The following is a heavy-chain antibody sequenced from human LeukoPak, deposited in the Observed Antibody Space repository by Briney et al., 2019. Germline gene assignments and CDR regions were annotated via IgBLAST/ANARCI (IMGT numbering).Heavy chain of an antibody. Sequence: RTGGSLRLSCAASGFTFDDYGMSWVRQAPGKGLEWVSGINWNGGSTGYADSVKGRFTISRDNAKNFLYLQMNSLRAEGTALYYCARGSYSSGWEFYMDVWGKGTTVTVSS. J-gene: IGHJ6*03. D-gene: IGHD6-19*01. CDR1: GFTFDDYG. CDR2: INWNGGST. V-gene: IGHV3-20*04. CDR3: ARGSYSSGWEFYMDV.